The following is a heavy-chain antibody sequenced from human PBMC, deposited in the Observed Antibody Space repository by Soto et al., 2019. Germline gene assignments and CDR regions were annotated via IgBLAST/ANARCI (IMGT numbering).Heavy chain of an antibody. CDR3: ATVRSRWNIDY. D-gene: IGHD6-13*01. Sequence: QVQLQESGPGLVKPSQTLSLTCIVSGGSISSDDHYWSWIRQPPGKGVEWIGYIYYSGTTHSNPSLKSRLLISLATSTHQFSLQLNSVTAADTAVYYCATVRSRWNIDYWGQGTLVTVSS. CDR1: GGSISSDDHY. V-gene: IGHV4-30-4*01. CDR2: IYYSGTT. J-gene: IGHJ4*02.